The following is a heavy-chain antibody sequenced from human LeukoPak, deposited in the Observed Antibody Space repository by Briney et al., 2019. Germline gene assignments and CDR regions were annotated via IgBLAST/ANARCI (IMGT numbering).Heavy chain of an antibody. V-gene: IGHV1-58*02. J-gene: IGHJ4*02. CDR3: ARDLLYGDYVGAYFDY. D-gene: IGHD4-17*01. Sequence: SVKVSCKASGFTFTSSAMQWVRRARGQRLEWIGWIVVGSGNTNYAQTFQERVTITRDMSTSTAYMELSSLRAEDTAVYYCARDLLYGDYVGAYFDYWGQGALVTVSS. CDR1: GFTFTSSA. CDR2: IVVGSGNT.